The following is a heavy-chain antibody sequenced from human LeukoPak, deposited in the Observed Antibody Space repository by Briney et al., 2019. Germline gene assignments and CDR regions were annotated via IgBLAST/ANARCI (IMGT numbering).Heavy chain of an antibody. Sequence: GGSLRLSCAASGFTVSSNYMSWIRQAPGKGLEWVSVIYSCGSTYYADSVKGRFTISRDNSKNTLYLQMKSLRAEDTAVYYCAIRHGYCSGNNCFNWFDPWGQGTLVTVSS. D-gene: IGHD2-15*01. CDR3: AIRHGYCSGNNCFNWFDP. CDR2: IYSCGST. J-gene: IGHJ5*02. V-gene: IGHV3-66*04. CDR1: GFTVSSNY.